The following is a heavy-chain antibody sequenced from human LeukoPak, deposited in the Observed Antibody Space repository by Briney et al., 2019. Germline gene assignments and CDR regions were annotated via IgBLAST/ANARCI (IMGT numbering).Heavy chain of an antibody. J-gene: IGHJ6*02. CDR2: IGTAGDT. D-gene: IGHD6-19*01. CDR1: GFTFSSYD. CDR3: ARGSSGWSYYYYGMDV. V-gene: IGHV3-13*01. Sequence: GGSLRLSCAASGFTFSSYDMHWVRQAIGKGLEWVSAIGTAGDTYYPGSVKGRFTISRENAKNSLYLQMNSLRAGDTAVYYCARGSSGWSYYYYGMDVWGQGTTVTVSS.